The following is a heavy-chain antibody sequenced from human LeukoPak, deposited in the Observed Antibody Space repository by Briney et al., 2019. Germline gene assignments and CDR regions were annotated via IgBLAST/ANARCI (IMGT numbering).Heavy chain of an antibody. D-gene: IGHD4-17*01. CDR3: ARGAVTTYGIDY. Sequence: GGSLRLSCAASGFTFNDYSMNWVRQAPGKGLEWVSSISSSSSYIYYADSVKGRFTISRDNAKNSLYLQMNSLRAEDTAVYYCARGAVTTYGIDYWGQGTLVTVSS. J-gene: IGHJ4*02. CDR1: GFTFNDYS. V-gene: IGHV3-21*01. CDR2: ISSSSSYI.